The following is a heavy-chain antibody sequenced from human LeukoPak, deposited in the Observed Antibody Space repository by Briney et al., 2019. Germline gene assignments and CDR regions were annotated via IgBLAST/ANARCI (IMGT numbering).Heavy chain of an antibody. J-gene: IGHJ4*02. Sequence: SETLSFTCTVSGVSISSYYWSWIRQPPGKGLEWIGYIYYSGSTNYNPSLKSRVTISVDTSKNQFSLKLSSVTAADTAVYYCARHYCGWEIRYFDYWGQGTLVTVSS. D-gene: IGHD1-26*01. CDR3: ARHYCGWEIRYFDY. V-gene: IGHV4-59*08. CDR1: GVSISSYY. CDR2: IYYSGST.